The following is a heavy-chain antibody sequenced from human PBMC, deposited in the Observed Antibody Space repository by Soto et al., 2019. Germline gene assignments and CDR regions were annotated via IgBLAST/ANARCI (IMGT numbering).Heavy chain of an antibody. V-gene: IGHV3-33*06. CDR3: VKDIQCRSVNCYFSIYVAFDT. Sequence: QVQLVESGGGVVQPGRSLRLSCAASGFIFPSYGMHWVRQAPGKGLEWVALIWYDGTYKYYADSVKGRFTISRDNSEKTVHLEINSLIAEDTAVYYCVKDIQCRSVNCYFSIYVAFDTWGQGTMVTVSS. CDR1: GFIFPSYG. D-gene: IGHD2-2*01. J-gene: IGHJ3*02. CDR2: IWYDGTYK.